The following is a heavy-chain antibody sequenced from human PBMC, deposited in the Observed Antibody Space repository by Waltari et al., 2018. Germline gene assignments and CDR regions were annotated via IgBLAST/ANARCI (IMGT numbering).Heavy chain of an antibody. Sequence: QVHVVESGGGVVQPGGSLRLSCAASGFTLGNYGMHWVRQAPGKGLGLVEVIQYDGSIKNYADSVKGRFTISRENSKNTLYLEMKSLRAEDTAVYYCAREYSRICFHALDGWGQGTAVTVSS. CDR2: IQYDGSIK. J-gene: IGHJ6*02. CDR3: AREYSRICFHALDG. V-gene: IGHV3-33*05. CDR1: GFTLGNYG. D-gene: IGHD6-13*01.